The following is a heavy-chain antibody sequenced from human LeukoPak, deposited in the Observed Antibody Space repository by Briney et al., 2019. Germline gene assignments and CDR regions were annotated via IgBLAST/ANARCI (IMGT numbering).Heavy chain of an antibody. J-gene: IGHJ4*02. CDR3: ARLVAGTSGFDY. CDR1: GGSISSSSYY. V-gene: IGHV4-39*01. Sequence: SETLSLTCTVSGGSISSSSYYWGWIRQPPGKGLECIGSIYYSGSTYYNPSLKSRVTISVDTSKNQFSLKLSSVTAADTAVYYCARLVAGTSGFDYWGQGTLVTVSS. CDR2: IYYSGST. D-gene: IGHD6-19*01.